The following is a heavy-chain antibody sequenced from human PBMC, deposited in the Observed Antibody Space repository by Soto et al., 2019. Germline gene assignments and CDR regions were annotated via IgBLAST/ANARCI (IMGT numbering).Heavy chain of an antibody. J-gene: IGHJ4*02. V-gene: IGHV4-4*02. Sequence: TSATVSRSCDRPGGSVSRTNWWRWVRQPPGKGLEWIGEINHTGHTNYNPSLKSRVTISVDTSKNQFSLKLSSVTAADTAVYYCARSGHLFDYWGQGILVTVSS. D-gene: IGHD3-10*01. CDR2: INHTGHT. CDR3: ARSGHLFDY. CDR1: GGSVSRTNW.